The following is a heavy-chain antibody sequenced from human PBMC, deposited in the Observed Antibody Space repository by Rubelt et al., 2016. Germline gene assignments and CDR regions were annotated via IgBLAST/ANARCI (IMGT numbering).Heavy chain of an antibody. CDR3: ARIRHRVDAVTWDYYYYGMDV. D-gene: IGHD1-26*01. CDR2: IDWDDDK. V-gene: IGHV2-70*15. J-gene: IGHJ6*02. CDR1: GFSLSTSGMC. Sequence: QVTLRESGPALVKPTQTLTLTCTFSGFSLSTSGMCVSWIRQHPGKALEWLARIDWDDDKYYSTSLKTRLTISKDTSKNQVVLTMTNMDPVDTATYYCARIRHRVDAVTWDYYYYGMDVWGQGTTVTVSS.